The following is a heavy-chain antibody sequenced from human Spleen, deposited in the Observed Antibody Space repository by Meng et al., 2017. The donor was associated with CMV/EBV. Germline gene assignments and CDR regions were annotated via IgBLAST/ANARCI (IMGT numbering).Heavy chain of an antibody. CDR1: RFTVNTNY. V-gene: IGHV3-66*02. Sequence: GGSLRLSCAASRFTVNTNYMSWVRQTPGKGLEWVSIIHSGGSTHYADSVRGRFTISRDNTKNTLYLQMNSLRPDDTGVYYCARSMNTAAYYWGQGTLVTVSS. D-gene: IGHD6-13*01. CDR3: ARSMNTAAYY. CDR2: IHSGGST. J-gene: IGHJ4*02.